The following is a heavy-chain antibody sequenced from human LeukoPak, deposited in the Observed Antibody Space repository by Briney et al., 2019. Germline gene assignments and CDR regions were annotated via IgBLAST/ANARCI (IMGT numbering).Heavy chain of an antibody. Sequence: GGSLRLSCAASGFTFSNYNMNWVRRAPGKGLEWVSSISSSSIYISYADSVKGRFTISRDNTKNALYLQMNSLRAEDTAVFYCARTLYSIVPAVDDYFDSGGQGTLVTVSS. J-gene: IGHJ4*02. CDR3: ARTLYSIVPAVDDYFDS. CDR2: ISSSSIYI. D-gene: IGHD2/OR15-2a*01. V-gene: IGHV3-21*01. CDR1: GFTFSNYN.